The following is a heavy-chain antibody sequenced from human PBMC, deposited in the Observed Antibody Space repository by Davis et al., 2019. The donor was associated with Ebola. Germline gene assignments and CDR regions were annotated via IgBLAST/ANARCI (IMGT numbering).Heavy chain of an antibody. CDR2: IYYSGST. J-gene: IGHJ6*02. D-gene: IGHD5-18*01. CDR1: GGSISSYY. Sequence: MPSETLSLTCTVSGGSISSYYWSWIRQPPGKGLEWIGYIYYSGSTNYNPSLKSRVTISVDTSKNQFSLKLSSVTAADTAVYYCARDMMHSYGPGYYYGMDVWGQGTTVTVSS. V-gene: IGHV4-59*12. CDR3: ARDMMHSYGPGYYYGMDV.